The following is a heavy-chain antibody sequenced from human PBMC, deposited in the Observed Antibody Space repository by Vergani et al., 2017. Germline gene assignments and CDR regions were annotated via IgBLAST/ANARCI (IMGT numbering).Heavy chain of an antibody. V-gene: IGHV3-33*08. J-gene: IGHJ3*02. CDR2: IWYDGSNK. D-gene: IGHD6-6*01. Sequence: VQLVESGGGLVKPGGSLRLSCAASGFTFSSYSMHWVRQAPGKGLEWVAVIWYDGSNKYYADSVKGRFTISRDNSKNTLYLQMNSLRAEDTAVYYCARARAARPNAFDIWGQGTMVTVSS. CDR3: ARARAARPNAFDI. CDR1: GFTFSSYS.